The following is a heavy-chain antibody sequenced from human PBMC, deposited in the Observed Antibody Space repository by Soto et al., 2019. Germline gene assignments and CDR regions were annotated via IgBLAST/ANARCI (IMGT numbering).Heavy chain of an antibody. J-gene: IGHJ1*01. Sequence: VQLVESGGGLVKPGGSLRLSCAASGFTFSSYSMNWVRQAPGKGLEWVSAISGSGGSTYYADSVKGRFTISRDNSKNALYLKMNSLRAEDTAVYYCAKDVYYYDSSGYPPGEYFQHWGQGTLVTVSS. CDR1: GFTFSSYS. V-gene: IGHV3-23*04. D-gene: IGHD3-22*01. CDR2: ISGSGGST. CDR3: AKDVYYYDSSGYPPGEYFQH.